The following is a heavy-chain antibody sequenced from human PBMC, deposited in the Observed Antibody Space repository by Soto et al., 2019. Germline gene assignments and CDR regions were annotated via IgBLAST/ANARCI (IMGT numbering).Heavy chain of an antibody. CDR3: ARHLTYCSAGSCYSDFPYYGMDV. V-gene: IGHV4-59*08. D-gene: IGHD2-15*01. CDR2: IYYSGST. CDR1: GGSISSYY. Sequence: SETLSLTCTVSGGSISSYYLRWIRQPPGKGLEWIGYIYYSGSTYYNPSLKSRVTISVDTSKNQISLKLSSVTASDTAVYYCARHLTYCSAGSCYSDFPYYGMDVWGQGTTVTVSS. J-gene: IGHJ6*02.